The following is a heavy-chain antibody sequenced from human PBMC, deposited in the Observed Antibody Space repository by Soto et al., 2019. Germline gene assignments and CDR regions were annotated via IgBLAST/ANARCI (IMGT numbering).Heavy chain of an antibody. J-gene: IGHJ4*02. Sequence: EVQLLESGGGLVQPGGSLRLSCAASGFTFSSYAMRWVRQAPGKGLEWVSAISGSGGSTYYADSVKGRFTISRDNSKNTLYLQMNSLRAEDTAVYYCAKKAVAGPRPLDYFDYWGQGTLVTVSS. V-gene: IGHV3-23*01. D-gene: IGHD6-19*01. CDR1: GFTFSSYA. CDR2: ISGSGGST. CDR3: AKKAVAGPRPLDYFDY.